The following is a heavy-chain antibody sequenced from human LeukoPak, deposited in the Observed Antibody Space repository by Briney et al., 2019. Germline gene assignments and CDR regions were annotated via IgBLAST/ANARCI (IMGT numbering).Heavy chain of an antibody. D-gene: IGHD2-15*01. CDR1: GGSIDITN. V-gene: IGHV3-23*01. Sequence: PSGTLSLTCGVSGGSIDITNYWSWVRQAPGKGLEWVSAISGSGGSTYYADSVKGRFTISRDNSKNTLYLQMNNLRAEDTAVYYCAKPLCSGGNCLYYFDYWGQGTLVTVSS. J-gene: IGHJ4*02. CDR3: AKPLCSGGNCLYYFDY. CDR2: ISGSGGST.